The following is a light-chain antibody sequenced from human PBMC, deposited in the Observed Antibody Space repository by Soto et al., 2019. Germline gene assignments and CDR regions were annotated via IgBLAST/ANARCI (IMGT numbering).Light chain of an antibody. CDR3: AAWDDSLNGVV. J-gene: IGLJ2*01. CDR1: SSNIGSNT. CDR2: SNN. Sequence: QTVVTQPPSASGTPGQRVTISCSGSSSNIGSNTVNWYQQLPGTAPKLLIHSNNQRPSGVPDRFSGSKSGTSASLATSGLQSVDEADYYCAAWDDSLNGVVFGGGTKVTVL. V-gene: IGLV1-44*01.